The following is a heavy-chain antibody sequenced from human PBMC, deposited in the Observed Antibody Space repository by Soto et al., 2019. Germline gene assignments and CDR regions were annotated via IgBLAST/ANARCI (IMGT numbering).Heavy chain of an antibody. D-gene: IGHD3-10*01. CDR1: GFTFSSYG. CDR2: ISYDGSNK. Sequence: QVQLVESGGGVVQPGRSLRLSCAASGFTFSSYGMHWVRQAPGKELERVAVISYDGSNKYYADSVKGRFTISRDNSKNTLYLLMNGLRADDTSVYYCAKDVDTPGYYDYGMDVWGQGTKVTVSS. V-gene: IGHV3-30*18. J-gene: IGHJ6*02. CDR3: AKDVDTPGYYDYGMDV.